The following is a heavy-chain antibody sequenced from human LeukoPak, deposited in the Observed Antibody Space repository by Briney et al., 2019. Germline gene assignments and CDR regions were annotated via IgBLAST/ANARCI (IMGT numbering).Heavy chain of an antibody. Sequence: ASVKVSCKASGYTFTSHGISWVRQAPGQGLEWMGWISAYNGNTNYAQKLQGRVTMTTDTSTSTAYMELRSLRSDDTAVYYRARAPGYCSSTSCSKYYYYYYMDVWGKGTTVTVSS. J-gene: IGHJ6*03. D-gene: IGHD2-2*01. V-gene: IGHV1-18*01. CDR2: ISAYNGNT. CDR3: ARAPGYCSSTSCSKYYYYYYMDV. CDR1: GYTFTSHG.